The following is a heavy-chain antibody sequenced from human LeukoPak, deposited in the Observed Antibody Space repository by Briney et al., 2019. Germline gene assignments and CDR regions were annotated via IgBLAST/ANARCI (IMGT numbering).Heavy chain of an antibody. CDR2: ISQTGST. Sequence: SETLSLTCTASGYSISSGYYWGWIRQPPGKGLEWIGEISQTGSTKYNPSLKSRLTISIDWSKNQFSLNATSVTAADTAVYFCARLVVYNRSPRAFDVWGQGTMVTVSS. CDR3: ARLVVYNRSPRAFDV. V-gene: IGHV4-38-2*02. J-gene: IGHJ3*01. CDR1: GYSISSGYY. D-gene: IGHD1-26*01.